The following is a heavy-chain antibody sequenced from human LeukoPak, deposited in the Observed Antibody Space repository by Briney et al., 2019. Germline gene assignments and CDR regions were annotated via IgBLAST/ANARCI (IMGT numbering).Heavy chain of an antibody. CDR1: GGSISNYY. D-gene: IGHD6-13*01. CDR3: ARDGRGSSWSLDY. J-gene: IGHJ4*02. V-gene: IGHV4-59*01. CDR2: ISYSGNT. Sequence: KPSETLSLTCTVSGGSISNYYWSWIRQPPGKGLEWIGYISYSGNTNYNPSLKSRATISADTSKNQVSLKLSPVTAADTAVYYCARDGRGSSWSLDYWGQGALVTVSS.